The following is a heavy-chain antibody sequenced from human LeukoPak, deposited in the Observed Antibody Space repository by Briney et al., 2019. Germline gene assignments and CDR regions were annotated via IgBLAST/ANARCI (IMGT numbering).Heavy chain of an antibody. Sequence: ASVKVSCKASGYTFTGYYMHWVRQAPGQGLEWMGWISAYNGNTNYAQKLQGRVTMTTDTSTSTAYMELRSLRSDDTAVYYCARTTMIVVVPDAFDIWGQGTMVTVSS. J-gene: IGHJ3*02. CDR1: GYTFTGYY. D-gene: IGHD3-22*01. V-gene: IGHV1-18*04. CDR2: ISAYNGNT. CDR3: ARTTMIVVVPDAFDI.